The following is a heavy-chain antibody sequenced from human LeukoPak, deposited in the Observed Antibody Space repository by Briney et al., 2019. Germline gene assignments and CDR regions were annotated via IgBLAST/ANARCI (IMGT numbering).Heavy chain of an antibody. CDR1: GGSISSYY. J-gene: IGHJ4*02. D-gene: IGHD4-17*01. CDR2: IQYSGST. CDR3: ARTVRGDYVDY. Sequence: SETLSLTCTVSGGSISSYYWSWIRQPPGKGLEWIGHIQYSGSTNYNPSLKSRVTISVDTSKKQFSLNLSSVIAADAARYYCARTVRGDYVDYWGQGALVTVSS. V-gene: IGHV4-59*01.